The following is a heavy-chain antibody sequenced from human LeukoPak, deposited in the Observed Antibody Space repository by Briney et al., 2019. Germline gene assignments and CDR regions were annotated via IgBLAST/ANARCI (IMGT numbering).Heavy chain of an antibody. Sequence: SQTLSLTCTVSGGSISSGSYYWSWIRQPAGKGLEWIGRIYTSGSTNYNPSLKSRVTISVDTSKNRFSLKLSSVTAADTAVYYCARGLARAIFGVVIHYYYYGMDVWGQGTTVTVSS. CDR2: IYTSGST. J-gene: IGHJ6*02. V-gene: IGHV4-61*02. CDR1: GGSISSGSYY. D-gene: IGHD3-3*01. CDR3: ARGLARAIFGVVIHYYYYGMDV.